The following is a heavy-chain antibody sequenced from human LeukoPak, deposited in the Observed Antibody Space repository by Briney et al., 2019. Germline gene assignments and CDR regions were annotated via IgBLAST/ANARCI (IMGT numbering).Heavy chain of an antibody. J-gene: IGHJ4*02. CDR3: ARDGMRGGDFDY. CDR2: IKQDGSAK. D-gene: IGHD3-16*01. CDR1: GFTFSSCW. Sequence: GGSLRLSCAASGFTFSSCWMYWVRQAPGKGLEWVANIKQDGSAKYYADSVKGRFTISRDNAENSLYLQMNSLRDEDTAVYYCARDGMRGGDFDYWGQGTLATVSS. V-gene: IGHV3-7*01.